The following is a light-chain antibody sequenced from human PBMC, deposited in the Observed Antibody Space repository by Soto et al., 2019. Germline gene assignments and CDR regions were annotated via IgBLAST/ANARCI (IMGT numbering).Light chain of an antibody. CDR3: VQFAHFPRT. V-gene: IGKV2-24*01. J-gene: IGKJ1*01. CDR1: QNLVHSDGNTY. Sequence: DTVLTQTPVSSPVTLGQPASISCRSSQNLVHSDGNTYLSWVQQRPGQPPRLLVYQISNRFSGVPDRFSGSGAGRDCTLTISRVEAEDVVIYSCVQFAHFPRTFGQGTKVEIK. CDR2: QIS.